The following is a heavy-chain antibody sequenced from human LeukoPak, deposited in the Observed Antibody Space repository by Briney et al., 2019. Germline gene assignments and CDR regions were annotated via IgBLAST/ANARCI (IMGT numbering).Heavy chain of an antibody. CDR1: GGSFSGYY. Sequence: SETLSLTCAVYGGSFSGYYWSWIRQPPGKGLEWIGEINHSGSTNYNPSLKSRVTISVDTSKNQFSLKLSSVTAADTAVYYCARGPSSSWFSWFDPWGQGTLVTVSS. V-gene: IGHV4-34*01. D-gene: IGHD6-13*01. CDR3: ARGPSSSWFSWFDP. J-gene: IGHJ5*02. CDR2: INHSGST.